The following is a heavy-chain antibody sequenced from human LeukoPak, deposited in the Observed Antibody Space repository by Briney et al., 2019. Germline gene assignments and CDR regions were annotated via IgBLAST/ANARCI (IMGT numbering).Heavy chain of an antibody. J-gene: IGHJ3*02. Sequence: GESLKISCKAFGYRINSYWIAWVRQMPGKGLEWMGIIYHTDSDTRYSPSFQGQVTISVEKSISTAYLQWSSLKTSDTAMYYCARHFVPYGDYINAFDIWGQGTMVTVSS. CDR1: GYRINSYW. CDR2: IYHTDSDT. D-gene: IGHD4-17*01. V-gene: IGHV5-51*01. CDR3: ARHFVPYGDYINAFDI.